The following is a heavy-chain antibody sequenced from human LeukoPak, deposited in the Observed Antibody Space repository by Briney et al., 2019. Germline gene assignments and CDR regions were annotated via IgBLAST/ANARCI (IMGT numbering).Heavy chain of an antibody. CDR2: IYYSGST. D-gene: IGHD4-17*01. J-gene: IGHJ4*02. Sequence: SETLSLTCTVSGGSISSSNYYWGWIRQPPGKGLEWIGSIYYSGSTYYNPSLKSRVTISVDTSKNQFSLKLSSVTAADTAVYYCARHLHDYGDYQGLDYWGQGTLVTVSS. CDR3: ARHLHDYGDYQGLDY. V-gene: IGHV4-39*07. CDR1: GGSISSSNYY.